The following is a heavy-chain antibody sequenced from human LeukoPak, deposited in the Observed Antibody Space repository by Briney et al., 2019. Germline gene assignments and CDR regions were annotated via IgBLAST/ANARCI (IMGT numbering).Heavy chain of an antibody. V-gene: IGHV4-4*07. CDR3: AGVLSTSYFDL. J-gene: IGHJ2*01. Sequence: PSETLSLTCSVSGGSISSYYWSWIRQPAGKGLEWIGRIYTSGSTSYNPSLKSRVTISVDKPKNQFSLKLSSVTAADTAVYYCAGVLSTSYFDLWGRGTLVTVSS. CDR1: GGSISSYY. CDR2: IYTSGST. D-gene: IGHD2-8*02.